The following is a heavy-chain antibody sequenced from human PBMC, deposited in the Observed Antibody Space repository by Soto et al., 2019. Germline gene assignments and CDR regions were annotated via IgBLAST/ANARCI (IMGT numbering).Heavy chain of an antibody. D-gene: IGHD6-6*01. CDR3: ASSRVYSSSSPYYSGMDV. V-gene: IGHV4-31*03. CDR2: IYYSGST. CDR1: GGSISSGGYY. Sequence: QVQLQESGPGLVKPSQTLSLTCTVSGGSISSGGYYWSWSRQHPGKGLEWIGYIYYSGSTCYNPSLKSRVTISVDTSKNQFSLKLSSVTAADTAVYYCASSRVYSSSSPYYSGMDVWGQGTTVTVSS. J-gene: IGHJ6*02.